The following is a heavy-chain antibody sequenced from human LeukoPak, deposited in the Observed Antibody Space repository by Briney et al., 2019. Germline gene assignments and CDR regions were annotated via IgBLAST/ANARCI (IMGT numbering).Heavy chain of an antibody. J-gene: IGHJ3*02. V-gene: IGHV3-7*03. Sequence: GGSLRLSCAASRFTFSTYWMSWVRQAPGKGLEWVANIKQDGREKYYVDSVKGRFTISRDNAKNSLYLQMNSLRAEDTALYYCARARGSWYRAFDIWGQGTMVTVSS. CDR1: RFTFSTYW. CDR3: ARARGSWYRAFDI. CDR2: IKQDGREK. D-gene: IGHD6-13*01.